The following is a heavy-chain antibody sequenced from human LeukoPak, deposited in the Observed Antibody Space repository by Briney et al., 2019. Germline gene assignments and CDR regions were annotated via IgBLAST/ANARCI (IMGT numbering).Heavy chain of an antibody. CDR1: GFTFSTYP. V-gene: IGHV3-23*01. D-gene: IGHD4-17*01. J-gene: IGHJ4*02. CDR3: ARDRLYGDYDSNFDF. CDR2: ISGSGDRT. Sequence: GGSLRLSCAASGFTFSTYPMNWVRQAPGKGLEWVSGISGSGDRTNYADSVKGRFTISRDNAKNSVYLQMDNLRVEDTALYYCARDRLYGDYDSNFDFWGQGTLVTVSS.